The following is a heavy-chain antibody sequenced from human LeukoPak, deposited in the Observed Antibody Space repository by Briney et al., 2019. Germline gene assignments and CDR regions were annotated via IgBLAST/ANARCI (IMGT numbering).Heavy chain of an antibody. CDR3: ARQSGSYYYPPNWDS. CDR1: GGSISSSTYY. D-gene: IGHD1-26*01. CDR2: IYYSGAT. Sequence: SETLSLTCIVSGGSISSSTYYWGWIRQPPGKGLEWIGSIYYSGATYYNPSLKSRVTISVDTSKSQFSLKLSSVAAADTAVYYCARQSGSYYYPPNWDSWGQGTLVTVSS. J-gene: IGHJ4*02. V-gene: IGHV4-39*01.